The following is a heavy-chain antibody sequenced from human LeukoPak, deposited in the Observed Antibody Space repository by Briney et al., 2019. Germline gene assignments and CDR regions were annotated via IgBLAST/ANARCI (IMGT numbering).Heavy chain of an antibody. Sequence: SETLSLTCAVYGGSFSGYYWSWIRQPPGKGLEWIGEINHSGSTNYNPSLKSRVTISVDTYKNQFSLKLSSVTDADTAVYYCARGVRSAAGYYYMDVWGKGTTVTVSS. CDR2: INHSGST. CDR3: ARGVRSAAGYYYMDV. D-gene: IGHD4-17*01. V-gene: IGHV4-34*01. J-gene: IGHJ6*03. CDR1: GGSFSGYY.